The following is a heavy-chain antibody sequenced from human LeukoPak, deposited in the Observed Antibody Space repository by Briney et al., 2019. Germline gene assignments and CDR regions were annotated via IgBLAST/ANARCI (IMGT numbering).Heavy chain of an antibody. Sequence: PSETLSLTCAVYGGSFSGYYWSWIRQPPGKGLEGIGEINHSGSTNYNPSLKSRVTISVDTSKNQFSLKLSSVTAADTAVYYCASRRSSTRYYYSMDVWGKGTTVTISS. CDR1: GGSFSGYY. D-gene: IGHD6-13*01. CDR2: INHSGST. CDR3: ASRRSSTRYYYSMDV. J-gene: IGHJ6*03. V-gene: IGHV4-34*01.